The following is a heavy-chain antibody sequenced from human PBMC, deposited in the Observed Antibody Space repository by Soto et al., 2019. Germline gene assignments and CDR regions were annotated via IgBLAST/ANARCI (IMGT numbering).Heavy chain of an antibody. D-gene: IGHD2-15*01. CDR3: ARRGPATYFDF. Sequence: GGSLRLSCAASGFTFSSYAMNWVRQAPGKGLEWVSVISGSGDSTYYADSVKGRFTISRDNSKSTLYLQMNSLRTEDTAVYYCARRGPATYFDFWGQGILVTVSS. V-gene: IGHV3-23*01. CDR1: GFTFSSYA. J-gene: IGHJ4*02. CDR2: ISGSGDST.